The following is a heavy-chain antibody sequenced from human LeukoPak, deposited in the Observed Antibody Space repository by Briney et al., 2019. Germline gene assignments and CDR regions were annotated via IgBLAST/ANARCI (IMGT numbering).Heavy chain of an antibody. J-gene: IGHJ4*02. D-gene: IGHD6-13*01. Sequence: PGASAKVSCKASGYTFTSYYMHWVRQAPGQGLEWMGIINPSGGSTSYAQKFQGRVAMTRDTSTSTVYMELSSLRSEDTAVYYCARDGSSWLVDYWGQGTLVTVSS. CDR3: ARDGSSWLVDY. V-gene: IGHV1-46*01. CDR1: GYTFTSYY. CDR2: INPSGGST.